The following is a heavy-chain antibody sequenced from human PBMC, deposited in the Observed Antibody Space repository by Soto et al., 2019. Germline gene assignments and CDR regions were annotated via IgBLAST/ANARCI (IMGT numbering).Heavy chain of an antibody. CDR2: INYRGTT. D-gene: IGHD2-15*01. V-gene: IGHV4-39*01. J-gene: IGHJ5*02. Sequence: QLQLQESGPGLVTPSETLSLTCTVSGGSVSSRSYFWAWVRQSPAKGLEWIGSINYRGTTFYIASLKRRVTISIDTSTKQFSLRLISVTAADTAVYYCARLVACNGGSCKFDPWGQGTLVTVSS. CDR1: GGSVSSRSYF. CDR3: ARLVACNGGSCKFDP.